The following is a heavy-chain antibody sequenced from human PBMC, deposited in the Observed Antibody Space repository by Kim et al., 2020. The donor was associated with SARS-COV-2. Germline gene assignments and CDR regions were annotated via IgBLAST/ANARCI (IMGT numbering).Heavy chain of an antibody. J-gene: IGHJ4*02. Sequence: GGSLRLSCEASGFTFSNYWMHWVRQAPGKGLVWVSRINSDGSNIGYADSVKGRFTISRDNAKNTLYLQMNSLRVEDTAVYYCARESVKQQLGERIYYFEDWGQGTLVTVSS. CDR1: GFTFSNYW. V-gene: IGHV3-74*01. CDR3: ARESVKQQLGERIYYFED. CDR2: INSDGSNI. D-gene: IGHD6-13*01.